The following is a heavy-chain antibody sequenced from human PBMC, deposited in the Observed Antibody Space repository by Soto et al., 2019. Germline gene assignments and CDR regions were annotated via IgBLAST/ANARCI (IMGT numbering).Heavy chain of an antibody. CDR3: ERGITIFGVVKNSYYYYGMDV. V-gene: IGHV4-39*01. CDR2: IYYSGST. Sequence: PETLPLTCTVSGGSISSSSYYWGWIRQPPGKGLEWIGSIYYSGSTYYNPSLKSRVTISVDTSKNQFSLKLSSVTAADTAVYYCERGITIFGVVKNSYYYYGMDVWGQGTTVT. J-gene: IGHJ6*02. CDR1: GGSISSSSYY. D-gene: IGHD3-3*01.